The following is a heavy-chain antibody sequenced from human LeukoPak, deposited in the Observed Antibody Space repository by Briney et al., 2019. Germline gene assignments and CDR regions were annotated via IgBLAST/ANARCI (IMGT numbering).Heavy chain of an antibody. CDR2: INHSGST. CDR1: GGSFSGYY. Sequence: SETLSLTCAVYGGSFSGYYWSWIRQPPGKGLEWIGEINHSGSTSYNPSLKSRVTISVDTSKNQFSLKLSSVTAADTAVYYCARDLDYYDSSGYYYFDYWGQGTLVTVSS. D-gene: IGHD3-22*01. CDR3: ARDLDYYDSSGYYYFDY. V-gene: IGHV4-34*01. J-gene: IGHJ4*02.